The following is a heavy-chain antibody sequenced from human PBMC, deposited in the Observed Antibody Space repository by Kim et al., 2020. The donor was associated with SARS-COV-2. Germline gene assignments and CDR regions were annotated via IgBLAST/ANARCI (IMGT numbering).Heavy chain of an antibody. Sequence: ASVKVSCKASGYTFTSYAMNWVRQAPGQGLEWMGWINTNTGNPTYAQGFTGRFVFSLDTSVNTAYLQISSLKAEDTAVYYCARDFGFGVVIIRGGYFDYWGQGTLVTVSS. CDR3: ARDFGFGVVIIRGGYFDY. CDR2: INTNTGNP. V-gene: IGHV7-4-1*02. J-gene: IGHJ4*02. D-gene: IGHD3-3*01. CDR1: GYTFTSYA.